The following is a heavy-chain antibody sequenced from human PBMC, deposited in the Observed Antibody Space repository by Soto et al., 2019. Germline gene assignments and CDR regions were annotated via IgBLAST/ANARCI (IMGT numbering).Heavy chain of an antibody. J-gene: IGHJ4*02. D-gene: IGHD6-6*01. Sequence: GGSLRLSCAPSGFTFSNYAMSWVRQAPGKGLEWVSAISASAATTYYADSVKGRFTISRDNSKNTLYVQMNSLRAEDTAVYYCAKMGAYSTSAIDSWGQGALVTVSS. CDR1: GFTFSNYA. CDR3: AKMGAYSTSAIDS. CDR2: ISASAATT. V-gene: IGHV3-23*01.